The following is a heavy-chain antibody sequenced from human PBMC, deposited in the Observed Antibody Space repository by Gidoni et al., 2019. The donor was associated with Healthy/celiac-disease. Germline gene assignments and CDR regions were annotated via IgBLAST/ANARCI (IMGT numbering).Heavy chain of an antibody. CDR2: ISGSGGST. Sequence: EVQLLESGGGLVQPGGSLRLSCAASGFTFSSYAMSWVRQAPGKGLEWVSAISGSGGSTYYADSVKGRFTISRDNSKNTLYLQMNSLRAEDTAVYYCAKDMGGLSRNDYGAVDYWGQGTLVTVSS. CDR1: GFTFSSYA. J-gene: IGHJ4*02. CDR3: AKDMGGLSRNDYGAVDY. V-gene: IGHV3-23*01. D-gene: IGHD4-17*01.